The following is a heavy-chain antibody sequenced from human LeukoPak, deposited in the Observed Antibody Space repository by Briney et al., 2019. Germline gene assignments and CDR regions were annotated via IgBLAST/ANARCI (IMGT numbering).Heavy chain of an antibody. CDR1: GYSISSGYY. V-gene: IGHV4-38-2*02. CDR2: IYHSGST. CDR3: AREYSDSSRSDY. D-gene: IGHD3-9*01. J-gene: IGHJ4*02. Sequence: PSETLSLTCTVSGYSISSGYYWGWIRQPPGKGLEWIGSIYHSGSTYYNPSLKSRVTISVDTSKNQFSLKLSSVTAADTAVYYCAREYSDSSRSDYWGQGTLVTVSS.